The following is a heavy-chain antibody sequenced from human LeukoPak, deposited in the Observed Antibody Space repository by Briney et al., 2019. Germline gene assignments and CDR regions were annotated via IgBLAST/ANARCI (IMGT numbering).Heavy chain of an antibody. CDR2: INHSGST. V-gene: IGHV4-34*01. CDR1: GGSFSGYY. Sequence: SETLSLTCAVYGGSFSGYYWSWIRQPPGKGLEWIGEINHSGSTNYNPSLKSRVTISLDTSKNQFSLKLSSVTAADTAVYYCAREPHYYYYGMDVWGQGTTVTVSS. CDR3: AREPHYYYYGMDV. J-gene: IGHJ6*02.